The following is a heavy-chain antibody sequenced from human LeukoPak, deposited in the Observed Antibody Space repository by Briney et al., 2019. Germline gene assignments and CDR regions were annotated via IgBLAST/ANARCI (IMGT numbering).Heavy chain of an antibody. D-gene: IGHD6-6*01. CDR2: IYYSGST. CDR1: GGSISSYY. V-gene: IGHV4-59*01. Sequence: KPSETLSLTCTVSGGSISSYYWSWIRQPPGKGLEWIGYIYYSGSTNYNPSLKSRVTMSVDTSKNQFSLKLSSVTAADTAVYYCARTSIASHYDAFDIWGQGTMVTVSS. J-gene: IGHJ3*02. CDR3: ARTSIASHYDAFDI.